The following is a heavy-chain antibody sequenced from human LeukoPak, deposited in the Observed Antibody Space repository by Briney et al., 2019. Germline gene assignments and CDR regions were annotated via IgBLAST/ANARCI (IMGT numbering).Heavy chain of an antibody. J-gene: IGHJ4*02. CDR1: GFTFSSYG. V-gene: IGHV3-30*02. D-gene: IGHD3-10*01. CDR2: IRYDGSNK. CDR3: ARDYRPMWFGELLGLDY. Sequence: GGSLRLSCAASGFTFSSYGMHWVRQAPGKGLEWVAFIRYDGSNKYYADSVKGRFTISRDNSKNTLYPQMNSLRAEDTAVYYCARDYRPMWFGELLGLDYWGQGTLVTVSS.